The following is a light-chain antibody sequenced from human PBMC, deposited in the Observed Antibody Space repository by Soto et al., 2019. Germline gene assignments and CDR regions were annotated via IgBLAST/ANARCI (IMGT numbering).Light chain of an antibody. CDR3: QHRSNWPPA. CDR1: QSVSSY. Sequence: EIVLTQSPATLSLSPGERATLSCRASQSVSSYLAWYQQKPGQAPRLLIYDASNRATGIPARFSGSGSGTDFTLTISSLEPEDFAVYYRQHRSNWPPAFGQGTKVEIK. J-gene: IGKJ1*01. CDR2: DAS. V-gene: IGKV3-11*01.